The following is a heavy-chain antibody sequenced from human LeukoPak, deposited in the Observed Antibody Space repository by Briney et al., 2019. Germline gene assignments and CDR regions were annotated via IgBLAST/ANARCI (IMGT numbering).Heavy chain of an antibody. CDR1: GYSFTSYW. V-gene: IGHV5-51*01. J-gene: IGHJ5*02. CDR3: ARLYRSGYYYDNWFDP. CDR2: IYPGDSDT. D-gene: IGHD3-22*01. Sequence: GESLKISCKGSGYSFTSYWIGWVRQMPGKGQEWMGIIYPGDSDTRYSPSFQGQVTISADKSISTAYLQWSSLKASDTAMYYCARLYRSGYYYDNWFDPWGQGTLVTVSS.